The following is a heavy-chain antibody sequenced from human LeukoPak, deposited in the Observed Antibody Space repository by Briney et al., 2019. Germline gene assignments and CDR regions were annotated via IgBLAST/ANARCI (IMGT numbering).Heavy chain of an antibody. CDR1: GGSISSTSYY. J-gene: IGHJ4*02. Sequence: SETLSLTCSVSGGSISSTSYYWAWIRQPPGKGLEWIGSIYYGGSTFYNPSLKSRVTISADTSNNHFSLKLSSVTAADTAVYYCVRRAIVATIDYWGQGTLVTVSS. CDR3: VRRAIVATIDY. D-gene: IGHD5-12*01. V-gene: IGHV4-39*01. CDR2: IYYGGST.